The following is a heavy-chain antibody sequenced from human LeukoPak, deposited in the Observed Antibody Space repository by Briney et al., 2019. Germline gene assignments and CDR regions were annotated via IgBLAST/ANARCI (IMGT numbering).Heavy chain of an antibody. J-gene: IGHJ4*02. V-gene: IGHV3-33*01. Sequence: GGSLRLSCAASGFTFSSYGMHWVRQAPGKGLEWVAIIWYDGSNEYYVDSVKGRFTISRDNSKNTLYLQMNSLRAEDTAVYYCARHNWNFDYWGQGTLVTVSS. CDR1: GFTFSSYG. CDR2: IWYDGSNE. CDR3: ARHNWNFDY. D-gene: IGHD1-20*01.